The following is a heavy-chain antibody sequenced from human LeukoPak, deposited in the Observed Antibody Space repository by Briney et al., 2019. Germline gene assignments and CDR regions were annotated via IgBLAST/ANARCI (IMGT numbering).Heavy chain of an antibody. CDR1: GGSFSVYY. CDR3: ARGRRPRYCSGGSCKLKLYYYMDV. V-gene: IGHV4-34*01. D-gene: IGHD2-15*01. CDR2: INHSGST. J-gene: IGHJ6*03. Sequence: SETLSLTCAVYGGSFSVYYWSWIRQPPGKGLEWIGEINHSGSTNYNPSLKSRVTISVDTSKNQFSLKLSSVTAADTAVYYCARGRRPRYCSGGSCKLKLYYYMDVWGKGTTVTVSS.